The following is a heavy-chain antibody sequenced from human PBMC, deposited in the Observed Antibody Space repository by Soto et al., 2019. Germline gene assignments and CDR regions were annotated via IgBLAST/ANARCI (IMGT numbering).Heavy chain of an antibody. CDR1: GFTFSNYG. CDR2: ISYDGSNK. Sequence: PGGSLRLSCAASGFTFSNYGMHWVRQAPGKGLEWVAVISYDGSNKYYADSVKGRFTISRDNSKNTLYLQMNSLRAEDTAVYYCAKDGYSIDSSGQREAFDIWGQGTMVTVSS. D-gene: IGHD3-22*01. CDR3: AKDGYSIDSSGQREAFDI. V-gene: IGHV3-30*18. J-gene: IGHJ3*02.